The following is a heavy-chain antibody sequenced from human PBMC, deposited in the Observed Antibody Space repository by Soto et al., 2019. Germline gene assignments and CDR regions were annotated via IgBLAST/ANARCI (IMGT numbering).Heavy chain of an antibody. J-gene: IGHJ2*01. CDR3: ARDRDSGSYYFGGYFDL. V-gene: IGHV3-66*01. D-gene: IGHD1-26*01. CDR2: IYRGGST. Sequence: EVQLVESGGGLVQPGGSLRLSCAASGFTVSSNYMSWVRQAPGKGLEWVSVIYRGGSTYYADSVKGRFTISRDNSKNTLYLQMNSLTAEDTAVYYCARDRDSGSYYFGGYFDLWGRGTLVTVSS. CDR1: GFTVSSNY.